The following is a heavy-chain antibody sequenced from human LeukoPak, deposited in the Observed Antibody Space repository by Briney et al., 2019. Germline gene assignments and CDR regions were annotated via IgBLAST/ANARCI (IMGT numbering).Heavy chain of an antibody. J-gene: IGHJ4*02. Sequence: QPGGSLRLSCAASGITASSYAMTWVRQAPGKGLEWVSYISSSGSSIYYADSVKGRFTISRDNAKNSLYLQMNSLRAEDTAVYYCARIGAYYDLDYWGQGTLVTVSS. V-gene: IGHV3-48*03. CDR1: GITASSYA. CDR2: ISSSGSSI. D-gene: IGHD3-22*01. CDR3: ARIGAYYDLDY.